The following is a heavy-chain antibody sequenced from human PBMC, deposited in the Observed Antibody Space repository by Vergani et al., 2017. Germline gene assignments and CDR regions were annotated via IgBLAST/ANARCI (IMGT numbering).Heavy chain of an antibody. Sequence: EVPLVQSGAAVKKPGESLKISCKGSGYSFTSYWIGWVRQMPGKGLEWMGIIYPGDSDTRYSPSFQGQVTISADKSISTAYLQWSSLKAADTARYYCSRQSSDELLGYCTNGVCYSPPDYWGQGTLVTVSS. V-gene: IGHV5-51*01. CDR2: IYPGDSDT. J-gene: IGHJ4*02. D-gene: IGHD2-8*01. CDR1: GYSFTSYW. CDR3: SRQSSDELLGYCTNGVCYSPPDY.